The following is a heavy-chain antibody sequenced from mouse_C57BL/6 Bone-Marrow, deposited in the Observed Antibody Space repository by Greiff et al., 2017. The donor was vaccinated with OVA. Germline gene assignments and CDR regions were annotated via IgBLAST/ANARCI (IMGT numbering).Heavy chain of an antibody. V-gene: IGHV5-6*02. J-gene: IGHJ4*01. D-gene: IGHD2-4*01. CDR2: ISSGGSYT. Sequence: EVMLVESGGDLVKPGGSLKLSCAASGFTFSSYGMSWVRQTPDKRLEWVATISSGGSYTYYPDSVKGRFTISRDNAKNTLYLQMSSLKSEDTAMYYCARRDYDDAMDYWGQGTSVTVSS. CDR1: GFTFSSYG. CDR3: ARRDYDDAMDY.